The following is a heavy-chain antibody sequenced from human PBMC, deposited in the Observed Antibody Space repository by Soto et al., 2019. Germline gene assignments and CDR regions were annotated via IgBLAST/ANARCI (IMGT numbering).Heavy chain of an antibody. CDR3: ARVRSEGRFLEWLWSYFDY. Sequence: QVQLVQSGAEVKKPGSSVKVSCKASGGTFSSYAISWVRQAPGQGLEWMGGIIPIFGTANYAQKFQGRVTLTADESTGTAYMELSSLRSEDTAVYYCARVRSEGRFLEWLWSYFDYWGQGTLVTVSS. CDR2: IIPIFGTA. CDR1: GGTFSSYA. D-gene: IGHD3-3*01. J-gene: IGHJ4*02. V-gene: IGHV1-69*01.